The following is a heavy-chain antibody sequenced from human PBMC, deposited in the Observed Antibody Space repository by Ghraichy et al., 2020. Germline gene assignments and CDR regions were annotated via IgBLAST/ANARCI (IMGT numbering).Heavy chain of an antibody. CDR3: VKDDDQYAIDY. CDR2: IKSDGTYT. V-gene: IGHV3-74*01. Sequence: LSLTCAASGFSFSNYWMHWVRQVPGEGPVCVSRIKSDGTYTDHADFVKGRFTISRDNAKNTLYLQMNSLRVEDTAVYYCVKDDDQYAIDYWGQGTLVTVSS. J-gene: IGHJ4*02. CDR1: GFSFSNYW. D-gene: IGHD2-2*01.